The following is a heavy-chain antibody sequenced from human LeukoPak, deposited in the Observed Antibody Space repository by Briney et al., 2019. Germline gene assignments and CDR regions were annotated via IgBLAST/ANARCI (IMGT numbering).Heavy chain of an antibody. V-gene: IGHV4-38-2*02. CDR2: IYHSGST. CDR3: ERDDGDYRFDY. J-gene: IGHJ4*02. D-gene: IGHD4-11*01. Sequence: SETLSLTCAVSGYSISSGYYWGWIRPPPGKGLEWIGSIYHSGSTYYNPSLKSRVTISVDTSKNQFSLKLSSVTAADTAVYYCERDDGDYRFDYWGQGTLVTVSS. CDR1: GYSISSGYY.